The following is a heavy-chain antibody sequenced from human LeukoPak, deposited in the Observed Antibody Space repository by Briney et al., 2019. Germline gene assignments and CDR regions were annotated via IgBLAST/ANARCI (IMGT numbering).Heavy chain of an antibody. CDR1: GGSISSYY. CDR2: IYYSGST. J-gene: IGHJ4*02. CDR3: ARRGVDLLFDF. V-gene: IGHV4-59*08. Sequence: SETLSLTCTVSGGSISSYYWSWIRQPPGKGLEWIGYIYYSGSTNYNPSLKSRVAISVDTSKNQFSLKLTSVTAADTAVYYCARRGVDLLFDFWGQGTLVTVSS. D-gene: IGHD3-3*01.